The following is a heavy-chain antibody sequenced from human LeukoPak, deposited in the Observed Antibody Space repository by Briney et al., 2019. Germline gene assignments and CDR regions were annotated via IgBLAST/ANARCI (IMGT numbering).Heavy chain of an antibody. CDR1: GFTFSSYS. V-gene: IGHV3-21*01. J-gene: IGHJ4*02. Sequence: GGSLRLSCAASGFTFSSYSMNWVRQAPGKGLEWVSSISSSISYIYYADSVKGRFTISRDNAKNSLYLQMNSLRAEDTAVYYCARELLGYGDRDGYWGQGTLVTVSS. D-gene: IGHD4-17*01. CDR2: ISSSISYI. CDR3: ARELLGYGDRDGY.